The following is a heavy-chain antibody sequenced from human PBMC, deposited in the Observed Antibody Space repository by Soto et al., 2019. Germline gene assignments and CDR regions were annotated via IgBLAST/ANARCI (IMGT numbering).Heavy chain of an antibody. Sequence: QVQLVESGGGVVQPGRSLRLSCAASGFTFRSYAMHWVGQDPGKGLEWVAVISYDENNRYYTDSVKGRFTISIDNSKNTLYLQVKSLRAEDTAVYYCARAMDTAMASKDNWFVPWGQGTLVTVSS. J-gene: IGHJ5*02. CDR2: ISYDENNR. CDR3: ARAMDTAMASKDNWFVP. V-gene: IGHV3-30-3*01. CDR1: GFTFRSYA. D-gene: IGHD5-18*01.